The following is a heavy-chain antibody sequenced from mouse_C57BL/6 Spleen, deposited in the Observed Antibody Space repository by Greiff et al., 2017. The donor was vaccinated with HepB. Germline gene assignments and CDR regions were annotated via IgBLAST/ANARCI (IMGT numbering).Heavy chain of an antibody. V-gene: IGHV5-4*03. CDR2: ISDGGSYT. CDR3: ARVGSNYGFAY. D-gene: IGHD2-5*01. J-gene: IGHJ3*01. Sequence: EVKLLESGGGLVKPGGSLKLSCAASGFTFSSYAMSWVRQTPEKRLEWVATISDGGSYTYYPDNVKGRFTISRDNAKNNLYLQMSHLKSEDTAMYYCARVGSNYGFAYWGQGTLVTVSA. CDR1: GFTFSSYA.